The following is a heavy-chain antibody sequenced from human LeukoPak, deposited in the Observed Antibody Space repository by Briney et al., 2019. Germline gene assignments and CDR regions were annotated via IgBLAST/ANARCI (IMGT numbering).Heavy chain of an antibody. Sequence: ASVKVSCKASGYTFSEYYIYWVRQAPGRGLEWMGIIHPSGGSSIYAHKFQGRVSMARDTSTSTVYMELSSLRSDDTAVYYCARDCRARMQLFFAYWGQGTLVTVSS. CDR2: IHPSGGSS. CDR3: ARDCRARMQLFFAY. D-gene: IGHD3-10*01. V-gene: IGHV1-46*01. J-gene: IGHJ4*02. CDR1: GYTFSEYY.